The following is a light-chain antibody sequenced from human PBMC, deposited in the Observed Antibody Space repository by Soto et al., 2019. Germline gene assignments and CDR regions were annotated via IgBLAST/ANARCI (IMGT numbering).Light chain of an antibody. V-gene: IGKV3-20*01. Sequence: LTQSPDTLSLSPGERATLSCRASQSVTSSHLAWYQQKPGQAPRLLIYGASSRATGIPDRLSGSGSGTEFILTISSLEPEDFAVYFCQQYGTPPPFGHGTQVDIK. CDR2: GAS. CDR3: QQYGTPPP. CDR1: QSVTSSH. J-gene: IGKJ1*01.